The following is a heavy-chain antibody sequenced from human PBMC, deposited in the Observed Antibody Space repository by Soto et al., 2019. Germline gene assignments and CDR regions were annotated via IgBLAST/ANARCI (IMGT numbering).Heavy chain of an antibody. J-gene: IGHJ4*02. Sequence: EVQLLESGGGLVQPGGSLRLSCAASAFTFNTYAMGWVRQAPGKGLEWVSAISVSGGGTYYADSVKGRFTISRDTPKNTLYLQMNSLRADDTAVYYCAKSGGASPYYFDYWGRGTLVTVSS. CDR2: ISVSGGGT. CDR1: AFTFNTYA. D-gene: IGHD1-26*01. V-gene: IGHV3-23*01. CDR3: AKSGGASPYYFDY.